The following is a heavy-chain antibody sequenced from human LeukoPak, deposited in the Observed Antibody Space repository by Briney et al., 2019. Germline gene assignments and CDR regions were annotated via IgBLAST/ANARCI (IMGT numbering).Heavy chain of an antibody. Sequence: GGSLRLSCAASAFTFSSYGMHWVRQAPGKGLEWVAVISYDGSNKYYADSVKGRFTISRDNSKNTLYLQMNSLRAEDTAVYYCAKDLGAVVPAAMGLDYWGQGTLVTVSS. D-gene: IGHD2-2*01. V-gene: IGHV3-30*18. CDR2: ISYDGSNK. CDR3: AKDLGAVVPAAMGLDY. CDR1: AFTFSSYG. J-gene: IGHJ4*02.